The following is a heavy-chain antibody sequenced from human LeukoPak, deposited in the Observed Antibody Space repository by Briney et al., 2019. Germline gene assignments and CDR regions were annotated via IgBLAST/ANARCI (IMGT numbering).Heavy chain of an antibody. CDR2: IYYSGST. CDR1: GGSISSGDYY. D-gene: IGHD1-26*01. V-gene: IGHV4-30-4*08. CDR3: ARAGKWELYGLDY. J-gene: IGHJ4*02. Sequence: SETLSLTCTVSGGSISSGDYYWSWIRQPPGKGLEWIGYIYYSGSTYYNPSLKSRVTISVDTSKNQFSLKLSSVTAADTAVYYCARAGKWELYGLDYWGQGTLVTVSS.